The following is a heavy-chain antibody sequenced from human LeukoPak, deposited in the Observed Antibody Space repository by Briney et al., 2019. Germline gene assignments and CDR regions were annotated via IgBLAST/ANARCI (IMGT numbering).Heavy chain of an antibody. Sequence: GGSLRLSCAASGFTFSSYEMNWVRPAPGKGLGWVSYISSSGSTIYYADSVKGRFTISRDNAKNSLYLQMNSLRAEDTAVYCCARDSSSSGWINWFDPWGQGTLVTVSS. CDR1: GFTFSSYE. CDR2: ISSSGSTI. V-gene: IGHV3-48*03. CDR3: ARDSSSSGWINWFDP. D-gene: IGHD6-19*01. J-gene: IGHJ5*02.